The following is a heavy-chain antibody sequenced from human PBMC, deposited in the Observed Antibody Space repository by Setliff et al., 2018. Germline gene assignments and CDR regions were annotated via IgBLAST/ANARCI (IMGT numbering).Heavy chain of an antibody. D-gene: IGHD2-2*01. V-gene: IGHV3-48*03. CDR1: GFTFSDYE. CDR2: ISTSGSTI. CDR3: VRLGCSTTSCCYFDY. Sequence: GALRLSCAASGFTFSDYEMNWVRQAPGKGLEWVSYISTSGSTIYYAVSVKGRFTISRDNANNSLYLQMNTLRVEDTAVYFCVRLGCSTTSCCYFDYWGQGAQVTVSS. J-gene: IGHJ4*02.